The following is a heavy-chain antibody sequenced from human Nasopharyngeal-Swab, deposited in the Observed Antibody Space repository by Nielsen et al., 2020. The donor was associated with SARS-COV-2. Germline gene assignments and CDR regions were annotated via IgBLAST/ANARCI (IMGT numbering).Heavy chain of an antibody. Sequence: WIRQLPGQGLERVSTISGSGGGTYYADSVKGRFAISRDNSKNTLYLQMNSLRAEDTAVYYCARDGLDYDFWSAYFMDVWGQGTTVTVSS. CDR2: ISGSGGGT. J-gene: IGHJ6*02. CDR3: ARDGLDYDFWSAYFMDV. D-gene: IGHD3-3*01. V-gene: IGHV3-23*01.